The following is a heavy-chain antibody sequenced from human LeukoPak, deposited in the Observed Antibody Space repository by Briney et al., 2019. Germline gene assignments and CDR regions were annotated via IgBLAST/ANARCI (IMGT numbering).Heavy chain of an antibody. D-gene: IGHD6-19*01. J-gene: IGHJ4*02. CDR3: VSTFSSGWCYFDY. CDR2: ISSSGSTI. Sequence: GGSLRLSCAASGFTFSSYEMNWVRQAPGKGLEWVSYISSSGSTIYYADSVKGRFTISRDNAKNSLYLQMNSLRAEDTAVYYCVSTFSSGWCYFDYWGQGTLVTVSS. V-gene: IGHV3-48*03. CDR1: GFTFSSYE.